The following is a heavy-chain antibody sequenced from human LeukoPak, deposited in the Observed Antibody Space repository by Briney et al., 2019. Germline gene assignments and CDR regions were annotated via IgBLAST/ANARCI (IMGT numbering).Heavy chain of an antibody. D-gene: IGHD6-19*01. Sequence: PSETLSLTCTVSGGSISSYYWSWIRQPPGKGLEWIGYIYYSGSTNYNPSLKSRVTISVDTSKNQFSLKLSSVTAADTAVYYCARSASLGWGYYYYYMDVWGKGTTVTVSS. CDR1: GGSISSYY. CDR2: IYYSGST. CDR3: ARSASLGWGYYYYYMDV. V-gene: IGHV4-59*01. J-gene: IGHJ6*03.